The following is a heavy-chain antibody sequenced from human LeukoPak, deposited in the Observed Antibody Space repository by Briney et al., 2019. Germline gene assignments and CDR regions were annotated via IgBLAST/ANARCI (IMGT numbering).Heavy chain of an antibody. Sequence: GGSLRLSCAASGFTFSSYAMHWVRQAPGKGLEWVAVISYDGSNKYYADSVKGRFTISRDNSKNTLYLQMNSLRAEDTAVYYCARRYYYDSSGYPNWFDPWGQGTLVTVSS. CDR1: GFTFSSYA. D-gene: IGHD3-22*01. J-gene: IGHJ5*02. V-gene: IGHV3-30-3*01. CDR2: ISYDGSNK. CDR3: ARRYYYDSSGYPNWFDP.